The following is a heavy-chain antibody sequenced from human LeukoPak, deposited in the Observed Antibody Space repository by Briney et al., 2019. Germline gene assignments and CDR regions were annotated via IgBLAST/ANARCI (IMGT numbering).Heavy chain of an antibody. J-gene: IGHJ5*02. CDR2: IWYDGSNK. CDR1: GFTFSSYG. CDR3: ARDRFWSGPYNWFDP. Sequence: GGSLRLSCAASGFTFSSYGMHWVRQAPGKGLEWVAVIWYDGSNKYYADSVKGRFTISRDNSKNTLYLQMNSLRAEDTAVYHCARDRFWSGPYNWFDPWGQGTLVTVSS. D-gene: IGHD3-3*01. V-gene: IGHV3-33*01.